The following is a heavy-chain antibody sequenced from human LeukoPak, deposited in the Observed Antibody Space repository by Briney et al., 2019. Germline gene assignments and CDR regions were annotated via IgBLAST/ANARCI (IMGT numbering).Heavy chain of an antibody. CDR3: ARVESSPSAIYYYYMDV. Sequence: PGGSLRLSCAASGFTFSSSGMNWVRQAPGEGLEWVSYISSSSSTIYYADSVKGHFTISRDNAKNSLYLQMNSLRAEDTAVYYCARVESSPSAIYYYYMDVWGKGTTVTVSS. CDR2: ISSSSSTI. CDR1: GFTFSSSG. D-gene: IGHD6-6*01. J-gene: IGHJ6*03. V-gene: IGHV3-48*01.